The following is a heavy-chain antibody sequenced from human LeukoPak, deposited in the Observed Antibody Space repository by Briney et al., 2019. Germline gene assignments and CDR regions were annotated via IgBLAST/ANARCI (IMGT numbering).Heavy chain of an antibody. CDR3: AKRRLGLLWFGELGFDY. V-gene: IGHV3-23*01. D-gene: IGHD3-10*01. CDR1: GFTFSSYA. CDR2: ISGSGGST. J-gene: IGHJ4*02. Sequence: GGSLRLSCAASGFTFSSYAMSWVRQAQGKGLEWVSAISGSGGSTYYADSVKGRFTISRDNSKNTLYLQMNSLRAEDTAVYYCAKRRLGLLWFGELGFDYWGQGTLVTVSS.